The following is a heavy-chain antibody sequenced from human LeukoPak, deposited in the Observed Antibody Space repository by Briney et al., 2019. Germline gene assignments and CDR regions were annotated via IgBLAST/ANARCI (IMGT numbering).Heavy chain of an antibody. V-gene: IGHV3-48*02. J-gene: IGHJ6*02. D-gene: IGHD4-17*01. CDR2: ISSSISSI. Sequence: GGSLRLSCAASGFTFSSYGMHWVRQAPGKGLEWVSHISSSISSIHYADSVRGRFTISRDNAKNSLYLQINSPRDEDTAVYYCARAFYGDYGMDVWGQGTTVTVSS. CDR3: ARAFYGDYGMDV. CDR1: GFTFSSYG.